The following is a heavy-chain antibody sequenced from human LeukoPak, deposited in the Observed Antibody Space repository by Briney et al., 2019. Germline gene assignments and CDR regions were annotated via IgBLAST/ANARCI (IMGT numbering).Heavy chain of an antibody. Sequence: SKTLSLTCAVYGASFRDYYWTWIRQPPGKGLEWIGDVNHSGSAKYNPSLKSRVTISIDTSKNQFFLRLSPVTAADTAVYYCARERASSNYNNLFDPWGQGTLVTVSS. CDR1: GASFRDYY. J-gene: IGHJ5*02. CDR3: ARERASSNYNNLFDP. D-gene: IGHD4-11*01. CDR2: VNHSGSA. V-gene: IGHV4-34*01.